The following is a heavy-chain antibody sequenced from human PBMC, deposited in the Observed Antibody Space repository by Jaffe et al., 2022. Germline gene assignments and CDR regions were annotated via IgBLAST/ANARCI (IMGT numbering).Heavy chain of an antibody. CDR2: IKQDGSEK. J-gene: IGHJ4*02. D-gene: IGHD3-9*01. Sequence: EVQLVESGGGLVQPGGSLRLSCAASGFTFSSYWMSWVRQAPGKGLEWVANIKQDGSEKYYVDSVKGRFTISRDNAKNSLYLQMNSLRAEDTAVYYCARVHEYDIWGEYYFDYWGQGTLVTVSS. CDR3: ARVHEYDIWGEYYFDY. V-gene: IGHV3-7*05. CDR1: GFTFSSYW.